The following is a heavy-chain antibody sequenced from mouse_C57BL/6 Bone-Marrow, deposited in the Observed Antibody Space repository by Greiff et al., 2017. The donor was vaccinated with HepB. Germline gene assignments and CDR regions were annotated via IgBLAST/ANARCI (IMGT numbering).Heavy chain of an antibody. D-gene: IGHD2-1*01. CDR2: ISYDGSN. V-gene: IGHV3-6*01. CDR3: ARVYPDY. CDR1: GYSITSGYY. J-gene: IGHJ4*01. Sequence: EVQLQQSGPGLVKPSQSLSLTCSVTGYSITSGYYWNWIRQFPGNKLEWMGYISYDGSNNYNPSLKNRISITRDTSKNQFFLKLNSVTTEDTATYYCARVYPDYWGQGTSVTVSS.